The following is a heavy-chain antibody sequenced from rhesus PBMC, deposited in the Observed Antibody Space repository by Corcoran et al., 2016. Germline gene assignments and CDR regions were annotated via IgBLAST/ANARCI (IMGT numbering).Heavy chain of an antibody. CDR2: IPYSGST. V-gene: IGHV4-122*02. CDR1: GGSISSGYYY. Sequence: QVQLQESGPGLVKPSETLSLTCAVSGGSISSGYYYWSWIRQPPGKGLEWIGYIPYSGSTSYNPSLKCRVTNSRDTAKNQFSLKLSSVTAADTAVYYCARDRDITMIVVPYDYWGQGVLVTVSS. J-gene: IGHJ4*01. D-gene: IGHD3-28*01. CDR3: ARDRDITMIVVPYDY.